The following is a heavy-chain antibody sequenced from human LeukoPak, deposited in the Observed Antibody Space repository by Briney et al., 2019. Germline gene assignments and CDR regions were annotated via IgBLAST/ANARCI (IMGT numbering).Heavy chain of an antibody. CDR1: GYSISSGYY. CDR3: AREGKKWLARRRVYYFDY. CDR2: IYHSGGT. D-gene: IGHD6-19*01. Sequence: SETLSLTCTVSGYSISSGYYWGWIRQPPGKGLEWIGSIYHSGGTYYNPSLKSRVTISVDTSKNQFSLKLSSVTAADTAVYYCAREGKKWLARRRVYYFDYWGQGTLVTVSS. J-gene: IGHJ4*02. V-gene: IGHV4-38-2*02.